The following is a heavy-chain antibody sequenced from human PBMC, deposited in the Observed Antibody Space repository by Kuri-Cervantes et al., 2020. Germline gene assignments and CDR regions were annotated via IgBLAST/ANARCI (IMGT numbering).Heavy chain of an antibody. CDR3: ARDPPDRLRQLTN. V-gene: IGHV1-69*13. J-gene: IGHJ4*02. CDR2: IIPIFGTA. CDR1: GYTFTSYG. D-gene: IGHD4-17*01. Sequence: SVKVSCKASGYTFTSYGISWVRQAPGQGLEWMGGIIPIFGTANYAQKFQGRVTITADESTSTAYMELSSLRSEDTAVYYCARDPPDRLRQLTNWGQGTLVTVSS.